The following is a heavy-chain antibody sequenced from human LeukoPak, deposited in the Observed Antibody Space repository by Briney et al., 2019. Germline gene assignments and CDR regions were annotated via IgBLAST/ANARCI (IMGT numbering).Heavy chain of an antibody. CDR1: GFTFSNYW. CDR3: AREGYYGSGTYLDY. V-gene: IGHV3-7*01. J-gene: IGHJ4*02. Sequence: GGSLRLSCAASGFTFSNYWMTWVRQAPGKGLEWVANIKQDGSEKYYVDSVKGRFTMSKDNAENSLYLQMNSLRAEDTAVYYCAREGYYGSGTYLDYWGQGTLVTVSS. CDR2: IKQDGSEK. D-gene: IGHD3-10*01.